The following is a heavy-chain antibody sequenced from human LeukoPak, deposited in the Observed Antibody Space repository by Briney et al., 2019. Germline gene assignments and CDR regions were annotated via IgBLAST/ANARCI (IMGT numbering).Heavy chain of an antibody. CDR1: GYTFTGYY. CDR3: ARAGVVAATRCWFDP. J-gene: IGHJ5*02. CDR2: INPNSGGT. D-gene: IGHD2-15*01. V-gene: IGHV1-2*02. Sequence: ASVKVSCKASGYTFTGYYMHWVRQAPGQGLEWMGWINPNSGGTNYAQKFQGRVTMTRDTSISTAYMELSRLRSGDTAVYYCARAGVVAATRCWFDPWGQGTLVTVSS.